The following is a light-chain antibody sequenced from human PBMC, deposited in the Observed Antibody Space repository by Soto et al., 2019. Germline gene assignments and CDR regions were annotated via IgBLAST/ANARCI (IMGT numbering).Light chain of an antibody. V-gene: IGLV2-23*01. CDR1: SSDVGSYNL. CDR2: EGS. CDR3: CSYAGSSTLGV. J-gene: IGLJ2*01. Sequence: QSALTQPASVSGSPGQSITISCTGTSSDVGSYNLVSWYQQHPGKAPKLMIYEGSKRPSGVSNRVSGSKSGNTASLTISGLQAEDEADYYCCSYAGSSTLGVFGGGTKVTVL.